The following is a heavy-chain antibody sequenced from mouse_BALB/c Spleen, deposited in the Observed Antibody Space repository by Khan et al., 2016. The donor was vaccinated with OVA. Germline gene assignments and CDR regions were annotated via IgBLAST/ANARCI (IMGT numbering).Heavy chain of an antibody. CDR1: GFSLTDSG. D-gene: IGHD2-10*01. Sequence: QVQLKESGPGLVAPSQSLSITCTISGFSLTDSGIHWVRQPPGKGLEWLVVIWSDGSTTYNSALKSRLSIIKDNSKSQIFLKMNSLQTDDTAMYYCARQPYYHYYIMDYWGQGTSVTVSS. V-gene: IGHV2-6-1*01. CDR3: ARQPYYHYYIMDY. CDR2: IWSDGST. J-gene: IGHJ4*01.